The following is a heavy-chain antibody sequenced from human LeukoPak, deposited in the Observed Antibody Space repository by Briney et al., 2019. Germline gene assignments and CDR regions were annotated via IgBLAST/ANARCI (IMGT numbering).Heavy chain of an antibody. CDR1: GGSFSGYY. D-gene: IGHD2-15*01. CDR3: ARGYDIVVVAERYYYYYGMDV. V-gene: IGHV4-34*01. J-gene: IGHJ6*02. Sequence: SETLSLTCAVYGGSFSGYYWSWIRQPPGKGLEWIGEINHSGSTNYNPSLKSRVTISVDTSKNQFSLKLSSVTAADTAVYYCARGYDIVVVAERYYYYYGMDVWGQGTTVTVSS. CDR2: INHSGST.